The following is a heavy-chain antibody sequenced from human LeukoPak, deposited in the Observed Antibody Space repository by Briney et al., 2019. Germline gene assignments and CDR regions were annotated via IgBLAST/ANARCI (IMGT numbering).Heavy chain of an antibody. Sequence: QSGGSLRLSCAASGFTFSDYGMHWVRQAPGKGLEWVAIIWYDGSNKYYADSVKGRFTISRDNSKNTPYLQMNSLRAEDTAIYYCARDGAYRTGWYYCENWGQGTLVTVSS. D-gene: IGHD6-13*01. V-gene: IGHV3-33*01. J-gene: IGHJ4*02. CDR3: ARDGAYRTGWYYCEN. CDR1: GFTFSDYG. CDR2: IWYDGSNK.